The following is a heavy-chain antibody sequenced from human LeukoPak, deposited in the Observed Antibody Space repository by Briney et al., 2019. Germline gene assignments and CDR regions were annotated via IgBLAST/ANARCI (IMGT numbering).Heavy chain of an antibody. CDR3: ARDAFSYYYYYMDV. CDR2: IKHDGSED. CDR1: GFTFSSYW. V-gene: IGHV3-7*01. Sequence: GGSLRLSCAASGFTFSSYWMTWVRQAPGKGLEWVATIKHDGSEDYYVDSVKGRCTISRDNAKNSLYLQMNSLRAEDTAVYYCARDAFSYYYYYMDVWGKGTTVTVSS. J-gene: IGHJ6*03.